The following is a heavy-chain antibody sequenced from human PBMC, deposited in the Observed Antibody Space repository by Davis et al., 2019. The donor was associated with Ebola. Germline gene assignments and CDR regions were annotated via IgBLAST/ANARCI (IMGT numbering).Heavy chain of an antibody. Sequence: GESLKISCAASGFTFSSYWMSWVRQAPGKGLEWVANIKQDGSEKYYVDSVKGRFTISRDNAKNSLYLQMNSLRAEDTAVYYCARDPSHDYGDYVGGWFDPWGQGTLVTVSS. CDR2: IKQDGSEK. D-gene: IGHD4-17*01. CDR1: GFTFSSYW. CDR3: ARDPSHDYGDYVGGWFDP. J-gene: IGHJ5*02. V-gene: IGHV3-7*01.